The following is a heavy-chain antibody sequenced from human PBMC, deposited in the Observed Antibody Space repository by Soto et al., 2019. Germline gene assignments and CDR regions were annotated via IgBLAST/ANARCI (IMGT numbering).Heavy chain of an antibody. J-gene: IGHJ6*02. D-gene: IGHD3-3*01. CDR1: GGTFSSYA. V-gene: IGHV1-69*01. CDR3: ATRGFWSVPNYYGMDV. Sequence: QVQLVQSGAEVKKPGSSVKVSCKASGGTFSSYAISWVRQAPGQGLEWMGGIIPIFGTANYAQEFQGRVTITADESTSTAYMELSSLRSEDTAVYYCATRGFWSVPNYYGMDVWGQGTTVTVSS. CDR2: IIPIFGTA.